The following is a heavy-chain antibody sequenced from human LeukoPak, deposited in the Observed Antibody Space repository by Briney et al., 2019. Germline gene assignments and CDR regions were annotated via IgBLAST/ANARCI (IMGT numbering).Heavy chain of an antibody. J-gene: IGHJ4*02. CDR1: GFTVSSNY. CDR3: ARVVQGAYFDY. CDR2: IYSGGST. D-gene: IGHD3-10*01. V-gene: IGHV3-66*01. Sequence: PGWSLRLSCAASGFTVSSNYMSWVRQAPGKGLEWVSIIYSGGSTYYADSVKGRFTISRDNSKNTLFLQMNSLRAEDTAVYYCARVVQGAYFDYWGQGTLVTVSS.